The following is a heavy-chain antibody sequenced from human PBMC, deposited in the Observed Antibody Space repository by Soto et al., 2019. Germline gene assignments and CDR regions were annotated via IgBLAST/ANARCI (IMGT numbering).Heavy chain of an antibody. CDR3: ARERAENIVVVSWFDP. Sequence: VASVKVSCKASGGTFSSYAISWVRQAPGQGLEWMGGIIPIFGTANYAQKFQGRVTITADESTSTAYMELSSLRSEDTAVYYCARERAENIVVVSWFDPWGQGTLVTVSS. CDR1: GGTFSSYA. J-gene: IGHJ5*02. CDR2: IIPIFGTA. V-gene: IGHV1-69*13. D-gene: IGHD2-2*01.